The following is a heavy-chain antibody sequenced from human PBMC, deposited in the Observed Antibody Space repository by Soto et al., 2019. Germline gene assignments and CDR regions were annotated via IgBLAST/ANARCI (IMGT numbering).Heavy chain of an antibody. Sequence: ASVKVSCKASGYTFINYYMHLVRQAPEQGLEWMGIINPNGGSTTYAQKFQGRVTLTRDTSTNTVNMELSSLRSEDTAVYYCAREKWLVRRNDPFDIWGQGTMVTVSS. CDR3: AREKWLVRRNDPFDI. V-gene: IGHV1-46*01. J-gene: IGHJ3*02. CDR2: INPNGGST. D-gene: IGHD6-19*01. CDR1: GYTFINYY.